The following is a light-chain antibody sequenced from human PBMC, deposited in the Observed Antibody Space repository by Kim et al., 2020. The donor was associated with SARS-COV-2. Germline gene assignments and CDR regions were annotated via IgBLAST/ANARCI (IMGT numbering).Light chain of an antibody. CDR3: MIWHGSAWV. V-gene: IGLV5-45*03. CDR1: SGINLDTYR. Sequence: QPVLTQPSSLSASPGATASLTCTLRSGINLDTYRIYWYQQKPGSPPQYLLRYKSDSDKQQGSGVPSRFSGSKDPSANAGILLISGLQSDDEADYYCMIWHGSAWVFGGGTKVTV. J-gene: IGLJ3*02. CDR2: YKSDSDK.